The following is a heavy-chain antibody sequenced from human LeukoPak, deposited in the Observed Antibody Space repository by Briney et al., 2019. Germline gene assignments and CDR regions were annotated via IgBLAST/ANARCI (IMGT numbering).Heavy chain of an antibody. D-gene: IGHD3-16*01. J-gene: IGHJ5*02. V-gene: IGHV1-2*02. CDR1: GYTFTGYY. CDR2: INPKSGGT. CDR3: AGGGDMYNWFDP. Sequence: ASVKVSCKASGYTFTGYYMHWVRQAPGQGLEWMGWINPKSGGTNYAQKFQGRVTMTSDTSISTANMELSSLRSEDMAVYYCAGGGDMYNWFDPWGQGTLVTVSS.